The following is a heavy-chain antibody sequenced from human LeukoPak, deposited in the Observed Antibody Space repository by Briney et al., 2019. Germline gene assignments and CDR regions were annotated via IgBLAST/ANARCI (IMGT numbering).Heavy chain of an antibody. CDR3: ARRLLGIDY. Sequence: GGSLRLSCAASAFSFRSYWMNWVRQAPGKGLVWVSRIDTDGSNTNYADSVKGRFTISRDNAKNTLFLQMNSLRAEDTAVYYCARRLLGIDYWGQGSLVTVSS. CDR1: AFSFRSYW. J-gene: IGHJ4*02. V-gene: IGHV3-74*01. D-gene: IGHD2-8*02. CDR2: IDTDGSNT.